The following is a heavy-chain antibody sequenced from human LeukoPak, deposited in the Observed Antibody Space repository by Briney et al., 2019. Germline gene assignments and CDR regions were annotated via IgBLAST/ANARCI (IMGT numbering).Heavy chain of an antibody. CDR1: GGTFSSYA. V-gene: IGHV1-69*06. CDR3: ARDGDCSGGSCYYPLDY. CDR2: IIPIFGTA. Sequence: ASVKVSCKASGGTFSSYAISWVRQAPGQGREWMGGIIPIFGTANYAQKFQGRVTITADKSTSTAYMELSSLRSEDTAVYYCARDGDCSGGSCYYPLDYWGQGTLVTVSS. J-gene: IGHJ4*02. D-gene: IGHD2-15*01.